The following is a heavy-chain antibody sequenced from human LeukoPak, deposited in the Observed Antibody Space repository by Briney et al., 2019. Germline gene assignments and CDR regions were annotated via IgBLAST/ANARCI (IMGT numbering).Heavy chain of an antibody. CDR1: GGSISSGSYY. Sequence: PSQTLSLTCTVSGGSISSGSYYWSWIRQPAGKGLEWIGRIYVRGSTSYNPALKSRVTISADTSKNQFPLKVSSVTAADTAVYYCARGYRFYFDYWGQGTLVTVSS. CDR2: IYVRGST. CDR3: ARGYRFYFDY. D-gene: IGHD1-1*01. V-gene: IGHV4-61*02. J-gene: IGHJ4*02.